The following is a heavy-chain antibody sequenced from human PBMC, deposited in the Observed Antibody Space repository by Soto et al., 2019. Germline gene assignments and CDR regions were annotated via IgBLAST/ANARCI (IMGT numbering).Heavy chain of an antibody. J-gene: IGHJ4*02. CDR3: AHRGQQLPPPGFDS. V-gene: IGHV2-5*02. D-gene: IGHD6-13*01. CDR2: IYWDDDK. Sequence: QITLKESGPTLVKPTQTLTLTCTFSGFSLSTSGVGVGWIRQPPGKALEWLALIYWDDDKRYSPSLKSRLTIPKEPSKNQVVLTMPDMDPVDTAPYYRAHRGQQLPPPGFDSWGQGTLVTVSS. CDR1: GFSLSTSGVG.